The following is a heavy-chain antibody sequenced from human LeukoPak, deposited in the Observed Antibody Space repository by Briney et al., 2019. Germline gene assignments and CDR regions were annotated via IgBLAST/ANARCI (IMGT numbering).Heavy chain of an antibody. CDR2: MNPNSGNT. Sequence: ASVKVSCKASGYTFTSYDINWVRQATGQGLEWMGWMNPNSGNTGYAQKFQGRVTITRNTSISTAYMELSSLRSEDTAVYYCARAYDFWSGSFDYWGQGTLVTVSS. D-gene: IGHD3-3*01. CDR1: GYTFTSYD. J-gene: IGHJ4*02. V-gene: IGHV1-8*03. CDR3: ARAYDFWSGSFDY.